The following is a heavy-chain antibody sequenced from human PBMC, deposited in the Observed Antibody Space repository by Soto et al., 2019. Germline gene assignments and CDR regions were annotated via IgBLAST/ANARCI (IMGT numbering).Heavy chain of an antibody. J-gene: IGHJ5*02. CDR1: GGSFSGHY. V-gene: IGHV4-34*01. D-gene: IGHD3-10*01. Sequence: SETLSLTCAVYGGSFSGHYWSWIRQPPGKGLEWIGEINHSGSTNYNPSLKSRVTISVDTSKNQFSLKLSSVTAADTAVYYCARGSPKRSYYYGSGRVDPWGQGTLVTVSS. CDR2: INHSGST. CDR3: ARGSPKRSYYYGSGRVDP.